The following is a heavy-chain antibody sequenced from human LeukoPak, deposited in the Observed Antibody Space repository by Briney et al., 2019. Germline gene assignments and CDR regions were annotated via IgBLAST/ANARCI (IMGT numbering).Heavy chain of an antibody. CDR3: ARGGTTVTSVLPG. V-gene: IGHV4-59*02. Sequence: PSETLSLTCSVSGGSVRSYYWSWLRQPPGKGLEWIGDIDSSGSTIYNPSLRSRVTISRDTSKNQFSLKLTSVTAADTAVYYCARGGTTVTSVLPGWGQGTLVTVSS. CDR2: IDSSGST. J-gene: IGHJ4*02. CDR1: GGSVRSYY. D-gene: IGHD4-17*01.